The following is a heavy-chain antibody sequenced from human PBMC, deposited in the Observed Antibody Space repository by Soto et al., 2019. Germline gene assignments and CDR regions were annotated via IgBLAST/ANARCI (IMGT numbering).Heavy chain of an antibody. CDR2: IYYSGGT. Sequence: TSETLSLTCTVSGGSISSGDYYWSWIRQPPGKGLEWIGYIYYSGGTYYNPSLRSRVTISVDTSKNQFSLKLSSVTAADTAVYYCAKTLYYYDTSGYQWGQGTLVTVSS. CDR1: GGSISSGDYY. V-gene: IGHV4-30-4*01. J-gene: IGHJ4*02. D-gene: IGHD3-22*01. CDR3: AKTLYYYDTSGYQ.